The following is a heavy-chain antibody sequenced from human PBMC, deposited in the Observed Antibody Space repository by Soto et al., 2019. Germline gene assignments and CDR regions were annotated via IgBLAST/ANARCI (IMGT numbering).Heavy chain of an antibody. J-gene: IGHJ4*02. CDR1: GGSFSGYY. V-gene: IGHV4-34*01. CDR3: ARKKNNISGDFDY. CDR2: INHSGST. D-gene: IGHD3-3*02. Sequence: SETLSLTCAVYGGSFSGYYWSWIRQPPGKGLEWIGEINHSGSTNYNPSLKSRVTISVDTSKNQFSLKLSSVTAADTAVYYCARKKNNISGDFDYWGQGTLVTVSS.